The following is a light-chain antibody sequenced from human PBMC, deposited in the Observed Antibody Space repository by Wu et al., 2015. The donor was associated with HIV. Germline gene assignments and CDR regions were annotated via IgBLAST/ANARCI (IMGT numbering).Light chain of an antibody. CDR2: DAF. V-gene: IGKV3D-15*01. CDR3: QQYNNWPQT. Sequence: EIVLTQSPDTLSLSPGERGTLSCRASQNVSVNYLAWYQQKPGQAPRLLIYDAFNRATGIPDRFSGSGSGTDFTLTISSMQSEDFAVYYCQQYNNWPQTFGQGTKVEIK. J-gene: IGKJ1*01. CDR1: QNVSVNY.